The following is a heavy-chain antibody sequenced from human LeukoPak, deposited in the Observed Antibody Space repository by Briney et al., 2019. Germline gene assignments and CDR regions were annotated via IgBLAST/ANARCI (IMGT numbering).Heavy chain of an antibody. D-gene: IGHD2-21*01. Sequence: GGSLRLSCAASGFTFSSYAMSWVRQAPGKGLEWVSAISGSGGSTYYADSVKGRFTISRDNPKNTLYLQMNSLRAEDTAVYYCAKQYCGGDCSNYFDYWGQGTLVTVSS. J-gene: IGHJ4*02. CDR3: AKQYCGGDCSNYFDY. CDR1: GFTFSSYA. CDR2: ISGSGGST. V-gene: IGHV3-23*01.